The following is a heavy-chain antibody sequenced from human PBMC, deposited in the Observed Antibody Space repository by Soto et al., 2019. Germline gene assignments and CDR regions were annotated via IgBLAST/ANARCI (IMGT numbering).Heavy chain of an antibody. V-gene: IGHV1-2*06. CDR1: GYIFTDYY. D-gene: IGHD5-18*01. J-gene: IGHJ6*02. CDR3: ARDGSYGLGYGMDV. Sequence: ASVKVSCKASGYIFTDYYMHWVRQAPGQELGWMGRINPNSGGTNYAQKLQGRVTMTTDTSTSTAYMELRSLRSDDTAVYYCARDGSYGLGYGMDVWGQGTTVTVSS. CDR2: INPNSGGT.